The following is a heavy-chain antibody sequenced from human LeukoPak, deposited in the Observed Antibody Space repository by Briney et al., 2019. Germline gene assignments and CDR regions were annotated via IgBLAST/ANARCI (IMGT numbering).Heavy chain of an antibody. CDR1: GFTFSSYS. CDR3: ARVRYSSSSHWFDP. D-gene: IGHD6-6*01. CDR2: ISSSSSYI. J-gene: IGHJ5*02. V-gene: IGHV3-21*01. Sequence: GGSLRLSCAASGFTFSSYSMNWVRQAPGKGLEWVSSISSSSSYIYYADSVKGRFTVSRDNAKNSLYLQMNSLRAEDTGVYYCARVRYSSSSHWFDPWGQGTLVTVSS.